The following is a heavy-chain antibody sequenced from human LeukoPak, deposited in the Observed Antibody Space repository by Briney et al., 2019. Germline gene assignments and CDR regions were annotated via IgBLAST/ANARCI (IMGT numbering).Heavy chain of an antibody. CDR1: GGSISSSSYY. Sequence: SETLSLTCTVSGGSISSSSYYWVWIRQPPGKGLEWVGSLYYSGSTHYKPSLKSRVAIFVDTSKNQFSLRLSSVTAADAAVYYCARNYYDGSGYYFWGQGTQVTVSS. V-gene: IGHV4-39*01. D-gene: IGHD3-22*01. CDR2: LYYSGST. J-gene: IGHJ4*02. CDR3: ARNYYDGSGYYF.